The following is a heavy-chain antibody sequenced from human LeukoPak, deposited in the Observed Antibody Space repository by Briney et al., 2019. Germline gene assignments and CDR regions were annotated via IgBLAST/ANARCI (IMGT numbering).Heavy chain of an antibody. D-gene: IGHD6-6*01. V-gene: IGHV5-51*01. CDR3: ARHLRMAASIDC. CDR1: GYSFTSYW. J-gene: IGHJ4*02. CDR2: NYPGGSHT. Sequence: GESLKISRRGSGYSFTSYWFGRVRQMPGKGLEWMGINYPGGSHTRYSPSFQGQVTISADKSIGHAYLQWSSLKGSDTAMYCWARHLRMAASIDCWGQGALVTVSS.